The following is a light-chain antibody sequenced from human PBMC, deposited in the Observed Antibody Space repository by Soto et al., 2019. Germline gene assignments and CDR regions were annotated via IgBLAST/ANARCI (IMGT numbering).Light chain of an antibody. CDR3: QQYAA. J-gene: IGKJ5*01. Sequence: EIVLTQSPATLSLSPGERATLSCRASQSVSSYLAWYQQKPGQAPRLLIYDASNRATGIPARFSGSGSGTDFTLTISSLEPEDFAVYYCQQYAAFGQGTRLEIK. CDR2: DAS. V-gene: IGKV3-11*01. CDR1: QSVSSY.